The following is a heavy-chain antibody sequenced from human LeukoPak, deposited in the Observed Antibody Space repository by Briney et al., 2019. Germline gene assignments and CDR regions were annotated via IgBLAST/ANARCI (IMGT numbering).Heavy chain of an antibody. CDR3: AREVGATLLVMTGYFDY. D-gene: IGHD1-26*01. J-gene: IGHJ4*02. CDR2: INPSGGGT. CDR1: GYTFTNYF. V-gene: IGHV1-46*01. Sequence: ASVKVSCKASGYTFTNYFMHWVRQAPGQGLEWMGVINPSGGGTTYAQRFQGRVTITADESTSTAYMELSSLRSEDTAVYYCAREVGATLLVMTGYFDYWGQGTLVTVSS.